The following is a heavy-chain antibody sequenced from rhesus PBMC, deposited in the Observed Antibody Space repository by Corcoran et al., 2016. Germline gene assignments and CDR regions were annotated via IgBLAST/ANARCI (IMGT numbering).Heavy chain of an antibody. J-gene: IGHJ2*01. CDR1: GYSISSGYG. V-gene: IGHV4-122*02. CDR3: VRDNNNYVYWYFDL. Sequence: QLQLQESGPGLVKPSETLSLTCAVSGYSISSGYGWSWIRQSPGKGLEWIAFISYSGGTRYNPSLKSRVTISRDTSKNQFSLNLNSVTAADTAVYYCVRDNNNYVYWYFDLWGPGTPITISS. D-gene: IGHD3-22*01. CDR2: ISYSGGT.